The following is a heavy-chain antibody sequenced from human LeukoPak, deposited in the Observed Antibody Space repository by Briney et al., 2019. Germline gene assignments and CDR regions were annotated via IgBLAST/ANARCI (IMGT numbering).Heavy chain of an antibody. D-gene: IGHD6-19*01. V-gene: IGHV3-11*01. CDR3: ARASTGLYSSGWYLAN. CDR1: GFTFSDYY. J-gene: IGHJ4*02. Sequence: GGSLTLSCAASGFTFSDYYMSWIRQAPGKGLEWVSCISSSGSTIYYADSVKGRFTISRDNAKNSLYLQMNSLRAEDTAVYYCARASTGLYSSGWYLANWGQGTLVTVSS. CDR2: ISSSGSTI.